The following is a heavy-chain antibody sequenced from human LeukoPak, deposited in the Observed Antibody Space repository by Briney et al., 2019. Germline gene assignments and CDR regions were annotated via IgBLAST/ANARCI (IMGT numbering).Heavy chain of an antibody. CDR2: ISYDGSNK. V-gene: IGHV3-30-3*01. Sequence: QPGRSLRLSCVDSGFSFSRYAMHWVRQAPGKGLEWVAVISYDGSNKYYADSVKGRFTISRDNSKSTLYLQMNTLRGEDTAVYYCARESPIEGIASGQDAFDIWGQGTMVTVSS. CDR3: ARESPIEGIASGQDAFDI. J-gene: IGHJ3*02. D-gene: IGHD3-10*01. CDR1: GFSFSRYA.